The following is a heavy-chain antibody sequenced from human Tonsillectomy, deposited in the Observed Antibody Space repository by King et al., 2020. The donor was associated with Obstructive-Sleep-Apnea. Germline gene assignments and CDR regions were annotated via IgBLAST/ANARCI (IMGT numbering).Heavy chain of an antibody. V-gene: IGHV3-23*04. J-gene: IGHJ4*02. CDR1: GFTFSNYA. Sequence: VQLVESGGGLVRPGGSLRLSCTASGFTFSNYAITWVRQAPGKGLEWVSTISGGGDSTYYADSVKSRFTISRDNSKNTLYLLMNSLRAEDTAVYYCAKLPIYYYDTSGYPLDYWGQGTLVTVSS. D-gene: IGHD3-22*01. CDR2: ISGGGDST. CDR3: AKLPIYYYDTSGYPLDY.